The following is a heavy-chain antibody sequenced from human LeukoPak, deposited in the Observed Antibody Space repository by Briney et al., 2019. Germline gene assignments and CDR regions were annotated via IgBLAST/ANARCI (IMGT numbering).Heavy chain of an antibody. D-gene: IGHD2-2*01. CDR1: GFTFSSYS. Sequence: GGSLRLSCAASGFTFSSYSMNWVRQAPGKGLEWVSYISSSSSAINYADSVKGRFTISRDNAESSLYLQMNSLRAEDTAVYYCAGYCSTASCYDLDYWGQGTLVTVSS. CDR3: AGYCSTASCYDLDY. V-gene: IGHV3-48*01. CDR2: ISSSSSAI. J-gene: IGHJ4*02.